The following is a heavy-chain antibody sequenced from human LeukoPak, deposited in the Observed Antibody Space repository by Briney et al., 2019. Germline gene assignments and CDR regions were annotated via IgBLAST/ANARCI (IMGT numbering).Heavy chain of an antibody. CDR1: GFTFSSYA. D-gene: IGHD3-22*01. CDR2: ISYDGSNK. CDR3: ARGEGTYYDSTVGDY. V-gene: IGHV3-30*01. Sequence: GGSLRLSCAASGFTFSSYAMHWVRQAPGKGLEWVAVISYDGSNKYYADSVKGRFTISRDNSKNTLYLQMNSLRAEDTAVYYCARGEGTYYDSTVGDYWGQGTLVTISS. J-gene: IGHJ4*02.